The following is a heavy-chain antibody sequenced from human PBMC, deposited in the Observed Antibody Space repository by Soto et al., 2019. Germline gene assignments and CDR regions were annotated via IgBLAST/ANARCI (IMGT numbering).Heavy chain of an antibody. CDR3: ARGGAAAGNVYYYYGMDV. CDR1: GGTFSSYA. D-gene: IGHD6-13*01. Sequence: QVQLVQSGAEVKKPGSSVKVSCKASGGTFSSYAISWVRQAPGQGLEWMGGIIPIFGTANYAQKFQGRVTITADESTSTAYMELSSLRSEDTAVYYCARGGAAAGNVYYYYGMDVWGQGTTVTVSS. V-gene: IGHV1-69*12. J-gene: IGHJ6*02. CDR2: IIPIFGTA.